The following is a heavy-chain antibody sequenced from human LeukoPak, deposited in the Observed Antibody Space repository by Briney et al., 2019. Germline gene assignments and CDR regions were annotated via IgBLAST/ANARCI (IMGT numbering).Heavy chain of an antibody. CDR2: IYHSGST. CDR1: GGSISSSSYY. Sequence: SETLSLTCTVSGGSISSSSYYWGWIRQPPGKVLEWIGSIYHSGSTYYNPSLKSRVTISVDTSKNQFSLKLSSVTAADTAVFYCAGSDYYYMDVWGKGTTVTVSS. D-gene: IGHD3-10*01. J-gene: IGHJ6*03. CDR3: AGSDYYYMDV. V-gene: IGHV4-39*01.